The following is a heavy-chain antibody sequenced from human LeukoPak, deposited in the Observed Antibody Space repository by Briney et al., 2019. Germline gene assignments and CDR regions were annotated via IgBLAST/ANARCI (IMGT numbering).Heavy chain of an antibody. CDR1: GFTFRNAW. CDR3: STTLQAAAGMDV. CDR2: IRSETHGGTT. Sequence: PGGSLRLSCAASGFTFRNAWMTWVRQAPGKGLEWVGHIRSETHGGTTDYASFVKGRFVISRDDSKNTLYLQVSSLETEDTAVYYCSTTLQAAAGMDVWGKGTTVTVSS. V-gene: IGHV3-15*01. D-gene: IGHD6-13*01. J-gene: IGHJ6*04.